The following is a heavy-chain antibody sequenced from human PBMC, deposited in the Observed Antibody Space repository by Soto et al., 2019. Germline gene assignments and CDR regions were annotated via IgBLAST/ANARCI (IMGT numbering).Heavy chain of an antibody. V-gene: IGHV3-15*07. Sequence: GGSLRLSCAASGFTFSNAWMNWVRQAPGKGLEWVGRIKSKTDGGTTDYAAPVKGRFTISRDDSKNTLYLQMNSLKTEDTAVYYCTTSMDYGDYYYYGMDVWGQGTTVTVSS. CDR3: TTSMDYGDYYYYGMDV. J-gene: IGHJ6*02. D-gene: IGHD4-17*01. CDR1: GFTFSNAW. CDR2: IKSKTDGGTT.